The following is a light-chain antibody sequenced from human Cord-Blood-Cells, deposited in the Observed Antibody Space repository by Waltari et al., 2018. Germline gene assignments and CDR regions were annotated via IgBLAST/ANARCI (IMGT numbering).Light chain of an antibody. CDR2: EGS. Sequence: QSALTQPASVSGSPGQSITISCTGTSSDVGRYNLVPWYQQHPGKAPKLMIYEGSKRPSRVSNRFAGSKSGNTASLTISGLQAGDESDYYCCSYAGSSSDVVFGGGTKLTVL. J-gene: IGLJ2*01. CDR3: CSYAGSSSDVV. V-gene: IGLV2-23*01. CDR1: SSDVGRYNL.